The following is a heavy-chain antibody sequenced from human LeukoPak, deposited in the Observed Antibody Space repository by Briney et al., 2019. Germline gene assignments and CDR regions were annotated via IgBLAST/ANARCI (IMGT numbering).Heavy chain of an antibody. CDR1: GFSLSTFW. CDR2: LDYDGTTT. CDR3: THLGWFDP. Sequence: GGSLRLSCAASGFSLSTFWMHWVRQAPGKGLVWVSRLDYDGTTTTYADSVKGRFTISRDNAKNTLYLQMNSLRAEDTAVYYCTHLGWFDPWGQGTLVTVSS. J-gene: IGHJ5*02. V-gene: IGHV3-74*01.